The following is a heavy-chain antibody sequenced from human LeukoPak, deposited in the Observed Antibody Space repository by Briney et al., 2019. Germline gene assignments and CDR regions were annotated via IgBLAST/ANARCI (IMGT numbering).Heavy chain of an antibody. CDR2: IYSSGSA. D-gene: IGHD6-19*01. Sequence: KPSETLSLTCTVSGGSIINHYWSWIRQPAGKGLEWIGRIYSSGSANYSPSLKIRVSMSIDTSNNHFSLNLTSVTAEDTALYFCARDVRYASGWSTLESWGQGTLVTVSS. V-gene: IGHV4-4*07. CDR1: GGSIINHY. J-gene: IGHJ4*02. CDR3: ARDVRYASGWSTLES.